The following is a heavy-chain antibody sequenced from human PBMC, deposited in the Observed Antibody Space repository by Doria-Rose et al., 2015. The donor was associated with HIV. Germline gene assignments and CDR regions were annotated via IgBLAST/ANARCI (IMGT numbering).Heavy chain of an antibody. D-gene: IGHD1-26*01. J-gene: IGHJ4*02. CDR3: ARVLSGTYDY. CDR1: GGSISHYY. CDR2: IYYTVST. V-gene: IGHV4-59*01. Sequence: QVQLVESGPGLVKPSETLSLTCSVSGGSISHYYWSWIRQPPGKGLEYIGDIYYTVSTNYSPSLKSRVSISIDTSENKFSLRLSSVTASDTAVYYCARVLSGTYDYWGQGTLVTVSS.